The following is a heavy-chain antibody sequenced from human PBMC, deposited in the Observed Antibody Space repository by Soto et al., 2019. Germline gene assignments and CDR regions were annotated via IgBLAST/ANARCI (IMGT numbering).Heavy chain of an antibody. CDR1: GGSISSGGYS. CDR2: IYHSGST. V-gene: IGHV4-61*08. J-gene: IGHJ4*02. D-gene: IGHD5-18*01. Sequence: SETLSLTCAVSGGSISSGGYSWSWIRQPPGKGLEWIGYIYHSGSTNYNPSLKSRVTISVDTSKNQFSLKLSSVTAADTAVYYCARAGVDTAMVFNYWGQGTLVTVSS. CDR3: ARAGVDTAMVFNY.